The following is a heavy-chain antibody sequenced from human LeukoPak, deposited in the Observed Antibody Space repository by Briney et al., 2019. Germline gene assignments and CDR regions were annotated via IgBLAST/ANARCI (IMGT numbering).Heavy chain of an antibody. CDR2: ISGSGGST. CDR3: ATDGVGVLPGDAFDI. CDR1: GFTFSSYA. V-gene: IGHV3-23*01. Sequence: GGSLRLSCAASGFTFSSYAMSWVRQAPGKGLEWVSAISGSGGSTYYADSVKGRFTISRDNAKNSVYLQMNSLRVEDTAVYFCATDGVGVLPGDAFDIWGQGTMVTVSS. J-gene: IGHJ3*02. D-gene: IGHD1-26*01.